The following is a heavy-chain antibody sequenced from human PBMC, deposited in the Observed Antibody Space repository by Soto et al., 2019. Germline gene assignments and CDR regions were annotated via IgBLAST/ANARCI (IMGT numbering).Heavy chain of an antibody. D-gene: IGHD3-10*01. CDR2: IYYSGST. J-gene: IGHJ3*02. CDR3: ARGGLWFGELLYRNAFDI. V-gene: IGHV4-31*03. Sequence: SETLSLTCTVSGGSISSGGYYWSWIRQHPGKGLEWIGYIYYSGSTYYNPSLKSRVTISVDTSKNQFSLKLSSVTAADTAVYYCARGGLWFGELLYRNAFDIWGQGTMVTV. CDR1: GGSISSGGYY.